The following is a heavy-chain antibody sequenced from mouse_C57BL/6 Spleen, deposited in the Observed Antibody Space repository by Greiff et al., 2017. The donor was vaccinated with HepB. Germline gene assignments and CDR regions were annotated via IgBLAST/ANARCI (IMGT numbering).Heavy chain of an antibody. D-gene: IGHD1-1*01. V-gene: IGHV1-82*01. CDR3: ARWATLVAAFDY. CDR1: GYAFSSSW. CDR2: IYPGDGDT. J-gene: IGHJ2*01. Sequence: QVQLQQSGPELVKPGASVKISCKASGYAFSSSWMNWVKQRPGKGLEWIGRIYPGDGDTNYNGKFKGKATLTADKSSSTAYMQLSSLTSEDSAVYFCARWATLVAAFDYWGQGTTLTVSS.